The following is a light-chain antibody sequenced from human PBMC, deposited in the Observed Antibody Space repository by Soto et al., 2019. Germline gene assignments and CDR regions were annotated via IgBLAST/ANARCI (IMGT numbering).Light chain of an antibody. Sequence: QSVLTQPASVSGSPGQSITISCTGTSSDVGGYNYVSWYQQHPGKAPKLMIYDVSNRPSGVSNRFSGSKSGNTASLTISGLRAEDEADYYCSSSTSSSTRIFGGGTELTVL. J-gene: IGLJ2*01. CDR3: SSSTSSSTRI. CDR1: SSDVGGYNY. V-gene: IGLV2-14*01. CDR2: DVS.